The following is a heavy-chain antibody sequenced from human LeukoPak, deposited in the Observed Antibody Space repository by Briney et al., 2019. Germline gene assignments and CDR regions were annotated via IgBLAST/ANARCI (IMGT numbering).Heavy chain of an antibody. CDR2: IYYSKNT. V-gene: IGHV4-39*01. CDR3: VSPRGFSYGYFDY. CDR1: GGSISSSSAY. D-gene: IGHD5-18*01. J-gene: IGHJ4*02. Sequence: SETLSLTCTVSGGSISSSSAYWGWLRQPPGKGLEWIGSIYYSKNTYYNPSLKSRVTISADTSKNQFSLTLGSVSATDTAVYYSVSPRGFSYGYFDYWGQGTLVTVSS.